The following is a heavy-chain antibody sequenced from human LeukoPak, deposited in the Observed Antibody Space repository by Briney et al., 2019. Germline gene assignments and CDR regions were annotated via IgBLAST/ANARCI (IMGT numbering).Heavy chain of an antibody. CDR1: GFTFSSYA. Sequence: GGSLRLSCAASGFTFSSYAMHWVRQAPGKGLERVAVISYDGSNKYYADSVKGRFTISRDNSKNTLYLQMNSLRAEDTAVYYCARDRAVATSHYFAYWGQGTLVTVSS. CDR2: ISYDGSNK. J-gene: IGHJ4*02. D-gene: IGHD5-12*01. V-gene: IGHV3-30-3*01. CDR3: ARDRAVATSHYFAY.